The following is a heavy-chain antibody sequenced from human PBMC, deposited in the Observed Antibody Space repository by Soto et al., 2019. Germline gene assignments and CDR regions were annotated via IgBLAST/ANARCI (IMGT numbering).Heavy chain of an antibody. J-gene: IGHJ5*02. V-gene: IGHV3-23*01. CDR1: GFTFSSYA. D-gene: IGHD6-19*01. CDR3: ARCTVDTIVTSGWCHYLDP. Sequence: GGSLRLSCAASGFTFSSYAMIWVRQAPGKGLEWVSAVSGSGCTTYYSDSVRGRFTISRDYSKNTLYLQINSLRAEDTAIYFCARCTVDTIVTSGWCHYLDPWGQGTLVTVSS. CDR2: VSGSGCTT.